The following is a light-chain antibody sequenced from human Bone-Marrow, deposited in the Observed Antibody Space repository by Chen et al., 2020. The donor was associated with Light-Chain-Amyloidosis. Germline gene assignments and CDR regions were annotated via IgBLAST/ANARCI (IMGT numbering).Light chain of an antibody. J-gene: IGLJ1*01. Sequence: QSALTQPASVSGSPGQSITISCTGTSSDVGGYNLVSWYQQHPGKAPKLMIYGVSKRPSGVSNRFSGSKSGNTASLTISGLQAEDESDYYCRSYVGDSTYVFGIGTKVTVL. V-gene: IGLV2-23*02. CDR1: SSDVGGYNL. CDR2: GVS. CDR3: RSYVGDSTYV.